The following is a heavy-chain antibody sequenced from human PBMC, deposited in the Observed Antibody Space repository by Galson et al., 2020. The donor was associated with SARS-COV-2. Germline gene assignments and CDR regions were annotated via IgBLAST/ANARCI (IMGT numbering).Heavy chain of an antibody. V-gene: IGHV3-48*03. CDR1: GFTFGTYE. CDR3: AREVTTVTTGDY. CDR2: ISSGGSMI. Sequence: GGSLRLSCTASGFTFGTYEMNWVRQAPGKGLEWVSYISSGGSMIYYADSVKGRFTISRDNAKNSLYLQMNSLRAEDTAVYYCAREVTTVTTGDYWGQGTLVTVSS. J-gene: IGHJ4*02. D-gene: IGHD4-17*01.